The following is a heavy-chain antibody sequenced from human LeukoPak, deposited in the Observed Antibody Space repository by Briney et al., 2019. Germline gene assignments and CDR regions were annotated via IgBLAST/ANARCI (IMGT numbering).Heavy chain of an antibody. D-gene: IGHD2-2*01. CDR3: AREGDLDYYCSSTSCYSQVWFDP. CDR1: GGSISSYY. J-gene: IGHJ5*02. V-gene: IGHV4-59*12. CDR2: IYYSGST. Sequence: PSETLSLTCTVSGGSISSYYWSWIRQPPGKGLEWIGYIYYSGSTNYNPSLKSRVTMSVDTSKNQFSLKLSSVTAADTAVYYCAREGDLDYYCSSTSCYSQVWFDPWGQGTLVTVSS.